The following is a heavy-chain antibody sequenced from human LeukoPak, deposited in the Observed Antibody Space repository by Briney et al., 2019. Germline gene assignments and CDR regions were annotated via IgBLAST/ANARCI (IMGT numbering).Heavy chain of an antibody. J-gene: IGHJ4*02. CDR3: ARERYYYDSSGYYFDY. Sequence: SETLSLTCTVSGGSISSGSYYWGGIRQPPGKGLEWIGSIYYSGSTYYNPSLKSRVTISVDTSKNQFSLKLSSVTAADTAVYYCARERYYYDSSGYYFDYWGQGTLVTVSS. CDR1: GGSISSGSYY. D-gene: IGHD3-22*01. CDR2: IYYSGST. V-gene: IGHV4-39*07.